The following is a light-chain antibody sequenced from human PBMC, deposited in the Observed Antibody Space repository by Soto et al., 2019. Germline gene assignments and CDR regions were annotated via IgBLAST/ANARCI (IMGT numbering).Light chain of an antibody. CDR2: GAS. Sequence: VMTQAPATLSVSPGERATLSCRASQTINNNVAWYQLKDGQVPRLVIYGASTRATDIPARFSGSGSGTEFTLTISSLQSEDVAVYYCQQYDNWPPYTFGQGTKVDIK. CDR3: QQYDNWPPYT. V-gene: IGKV3-15*01. J-gene: IGKJ2*01. CDR1: QTINNN.